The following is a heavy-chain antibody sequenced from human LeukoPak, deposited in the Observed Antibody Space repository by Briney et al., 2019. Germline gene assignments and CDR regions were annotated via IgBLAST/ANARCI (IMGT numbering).Heavy chain of an antibody. J-gene: IGHJ6*02. CDR2: IYYSGST. D-gene: IGHD2-2*01. V-gene: IGHV4-39*07. CDR3: ARGRYCSSSSCPWYYYYGMDV. CDR1: GGSISSSTYY. Sequence: PSETLSLTCTVSGGSISSSTYYWGWIRQPPGKGLEWIGSIYYSGSTYYNPSPKSRVTISIDTSKNQFSLKLSSVTAADTAVYYCARGRYCSSSSCPWYYYYGMDVWGQGTTVTVSS.